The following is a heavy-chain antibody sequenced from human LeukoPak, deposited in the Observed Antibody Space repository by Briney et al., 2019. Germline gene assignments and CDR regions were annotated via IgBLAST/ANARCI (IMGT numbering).Heavy chain of an antibody. Sequence: ASVTVSCMASGYTFTGYYIHWVRQAPGQGVEWMGWINPISCGTNYAQNFQGSITRTRDTSISTAYMELSRLRSDDTAVYYCATTRRYYYDSSGPDAFDLWGQGTMVTVSS. CDR1: GYTFTGYY. CDR3: ATTRRYYYDSSGPDAFDL. D-gene: IGHD3-22*01. V-gene: IGHV1-2*02. CDR2: INPISCGT. J-gene: IGHJ3*01.